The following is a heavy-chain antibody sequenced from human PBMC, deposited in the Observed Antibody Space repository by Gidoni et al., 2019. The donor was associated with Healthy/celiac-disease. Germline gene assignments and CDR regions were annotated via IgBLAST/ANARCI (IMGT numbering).Heavy chain of an antibody. CDR3: AKDPSITMIVVGD. CDR2: ISYDGSNK. D-gene: IGHD3-22*01. CDR1: GFTFSSYG. Sequence: QVQLVESVAGVVQPGRSLRLSCSASGFTFSSYGMHWVRQAPGKGLEWVAVISYDGSNKYYADAVKGRFTISRDNSKNTLYLQMNSLRAEDTAVYYCAKDPSITMIVVGDWGQGTLVTVSS. J-gene: IGHJ4*02. V-gene: IGHV3-30*18.